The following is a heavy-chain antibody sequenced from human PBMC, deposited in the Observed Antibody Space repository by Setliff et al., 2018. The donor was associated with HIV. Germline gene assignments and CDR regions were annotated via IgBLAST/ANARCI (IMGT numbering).Heavy chain of an antibody. CDR1: GFTFSNYN. J-gene: IGHJ3*02. V-gene: IGHV3-21*01. CDR2: ISYDSRFI. D-gene: IGHD3-10*01. CDR3: VKDGARGRSVDI. Sequence: GGSLRLSCAASGFTFSNYNMNWVRQAPGKGLEWVSSISYDSRFIYHADSMKGRFTISRDNAKKLVYLQMSSLRDEDTAVYYCVKDGARGRSVDIWGQGTMVTVSS.